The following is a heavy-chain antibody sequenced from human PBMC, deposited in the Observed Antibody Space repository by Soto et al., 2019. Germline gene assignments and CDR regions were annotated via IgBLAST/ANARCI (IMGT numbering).Heavy chain of an antibody. CDR3: AKDGLWSGYYIDYYYGMDV. D-gene: IGHD3-3*01. CDR2: ISGSGGST. J-gene: IGHJ6*02. Sequence: GGSLRLSCAASGFTFSSYAMSWVRQAPGKGLEWVSAISGSGGSTYYADSVKGRFTISRDNSKNTLYLQMNSLRAEDTAVYYCAKDGLWSGYYIDYYYGMDVWGQGT. CDR1: GFTFSSYA. V-gene: IGHV3-23*01.